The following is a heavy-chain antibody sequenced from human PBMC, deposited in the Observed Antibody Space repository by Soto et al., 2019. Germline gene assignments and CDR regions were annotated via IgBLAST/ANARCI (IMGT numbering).Heavy chain of an antibody. CDR3: ARAHYGDYGYGMDV. V-gene: IGHV4-30-2*01. J-gene: IGHJ6*02. CDR1: GGSISSGGYS. Sequence: QLQLQESGSGLVKPSQTLSLTCAVSGGSISSGGYSWSWIRQPPGKGLEWIGYIYHSGSTYYYPSLKSRVTISVDRSKNQFSLKLSSVTAADTAVYYCARAHYGDYGYGMDVWGQGTTVTVSS. D-gene: IGHD4-17*01. CDR2: IYHSGST.